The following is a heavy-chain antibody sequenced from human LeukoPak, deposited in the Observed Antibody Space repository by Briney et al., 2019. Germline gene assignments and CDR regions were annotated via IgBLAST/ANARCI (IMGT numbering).Heavy chain of an antibody. J-gene: IGHJ4*02. CDR1: GYTLTELS. Sequence: ASVKVPCKVSGYTLTELSMHWVRQAPGKGLEWMGGFDPEDGETIYAQKFQGRVTMTEDTSTDTAYMELSSLRSEDTAVYYCAIGSVYSSSSGIDYWGQGTLVTVSS. V-gene: IGHV1-24*01. D-gene: IGHD6-6*01. CDR3: AIGSVYSSSSGIDY. CDR2: FDPEDGET.